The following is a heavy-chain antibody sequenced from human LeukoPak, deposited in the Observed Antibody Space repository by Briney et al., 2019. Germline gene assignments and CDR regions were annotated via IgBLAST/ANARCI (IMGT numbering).Heavy chain of an antibody. CDR3: ASEFAY. J-gene: IGHJ4*02. CDR2: VYPNGIT. CDR1: GGSINSVAYY. V-gene: IGHV4-61*02. Sequence: SETLSLTCAVSGGSINSVAYYWSWIRQPAGKGLEWIGRVYPNGITNYNPSLKSRVTISVDTSKNQFSLKLSSVTAADTAVYYCASEFAYWGQGTLVTVSS.